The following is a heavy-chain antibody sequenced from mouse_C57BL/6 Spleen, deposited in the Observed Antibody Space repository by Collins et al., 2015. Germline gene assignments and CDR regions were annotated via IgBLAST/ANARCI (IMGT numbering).Heavy chain of an antibody. V-gene: IGHV1-20*01. D-gene: IGHD2-4*01. J-gene: IGHJ2*01. Sequence: GYFMNWVMQSHGKSLEWIGRINPYNGDTFYNQKFKGKATLTVDKSSSTAHMELRSLTSEDSAVYYCVRDYDYHYFDYWGQGTTLTVSS. CDR3: VRDYDYHYFDY. CDR2: INPYNGDT. CDR1: GYF.